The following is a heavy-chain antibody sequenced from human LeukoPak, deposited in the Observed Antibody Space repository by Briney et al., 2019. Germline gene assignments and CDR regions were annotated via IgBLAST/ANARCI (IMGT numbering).Heavy chain of an antibody. CDR2: INPNSGDR. D-gene: IGHD6-25*01. CDR1: GYTYTDYH. J-gene: IGHJ4*02. V-gene: IGHV1-8*03. CDR3: ERTTSFTASGYDY. Sequence: GASVKVSCKASGYTYTDYHINWVRQATGQGLEWMGWINPNSGDRGYAQKFQGRVTITRDTSITTAYIDLSSLRSEDTAVYFCERTTSFTASGYDYWGQGTLVTVSS.